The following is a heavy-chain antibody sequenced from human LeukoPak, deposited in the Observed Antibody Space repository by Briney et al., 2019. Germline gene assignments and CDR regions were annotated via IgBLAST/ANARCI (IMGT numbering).Heavy chain of an antibody. V-gene: IGHV1-69*05. CDR2: IIPMLGRS. D-gene: IGHD5-18*01. Sequence: SSVKVSCKASVGILGSYGISWVRQAPGQGLEWMGGIIPMLGRSNYAQKFQGRVTISTDESTSTAYMEMSSLRSEDTAVYYCAREDHTANNWFDPWGQGTLVTVSS. CDR3: AREDHTANNWFDP. CDR1: VGILGSYG. J-gene: IGHJ5*02.